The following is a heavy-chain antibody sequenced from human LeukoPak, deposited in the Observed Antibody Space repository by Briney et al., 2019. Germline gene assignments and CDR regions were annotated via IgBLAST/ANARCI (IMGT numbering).Heavy chain of an antibody. D-gene: IGHD3-22*01. CDR1: GFSFSSHW. CDR2: ISDDGSYT. J-gene: IGHJ4*02. V-gene: IGHV3-74*01. Sequence: GGSLRLSCAASGFSFSSHWVHWVRQAPGKGLVWVSRISDDGSYTSNVDSVKGRFTISRDNAKNSLYLQMNSLRAEDTAVYYCASHPHYYDSSGPFDYWGQGTLVTVSS. CDR3: ASHPHYYDSSGPFDY.